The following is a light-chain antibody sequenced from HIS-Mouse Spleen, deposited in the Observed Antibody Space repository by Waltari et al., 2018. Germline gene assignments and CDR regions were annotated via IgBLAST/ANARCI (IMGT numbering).Light chain of an antibody. V-gene: IGLV2-23*03. CDR3: CSYAGSSTFDV. J-gene: IGLJ1*01. Sequence: QSALTQPASVSGSPGQSITISCTGTRRYVGGYYLVSWYQQHPGKAPKLMIYEGSKRPSGVSNRFSGSKSGNTASLTISGLQAEGEADYYCCSYAGSSTFDVFGTGTKVTVL. CDR2: EGS. CDR1: RRYVGGYYL.